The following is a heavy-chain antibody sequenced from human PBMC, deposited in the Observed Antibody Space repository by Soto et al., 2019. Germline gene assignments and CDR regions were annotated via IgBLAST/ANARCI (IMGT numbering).Heavy chain of an antibody. Sequence: ASETLSLTCTVSGGSISSYYWSWIRQPPGKGLEWIGYIYYSGSTNYNPSLKSRVTISVDTSKNQFSLKLSSVTAADTAVYYCARERGGHCSSTSCYYYFDYWGQGTLVTVSS. V-gene: IGHV4-59*01. D-gene: IGHD2-2*01. CDR1: GGSISSYY. CDR2: IYYSGST. CDR3: ARERGGHCSSTSCYYYFDY. J-gene: IGHJ4*02.